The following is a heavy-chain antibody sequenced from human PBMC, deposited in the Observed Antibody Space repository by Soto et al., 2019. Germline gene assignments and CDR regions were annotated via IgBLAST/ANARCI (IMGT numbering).Heavy chain of an antibody. J-gene: IGHJ6*02. CDR3: AKVQYSYGYWDYYYYGMDV. Sequence: EVQLVESGGGLVQPGRSLRLSCAASGFTFDDYAMHWVRQAPGKGLEWVSGISWNSGSIGYADSVKGRFTISRDNAKNSLYLQMNSLRAEDTALYYCAKVQYSYGYWDYYYYGMDVWGQGTTVTVSS. D-gene: IGHD5-18*01. V-gene: IGHV3-9*01. CDR2: ISWNSGSI. CDR1: GFTFDDYA.